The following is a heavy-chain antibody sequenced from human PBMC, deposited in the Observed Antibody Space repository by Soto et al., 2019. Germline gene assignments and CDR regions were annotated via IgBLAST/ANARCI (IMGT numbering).Heavy chain of an antibody. CDR3: ARGLHSLFDY. Sequence: LRRSCAASGFSFRNYGMHWVRQAPGKGLEWVAVIWYDGNNTYYADSVKGRFTISRDNSNNTLYVQMTSLRAEDTAVYYCARGLHSLFDYWGQGTLVTVAS. D-gene: IGHD2-21*01. J-gene: IGHJ4*02. CDR2: IWYDGNNT. V-gene: IGHV3-33*01. CDR1: GFSFRNYG.